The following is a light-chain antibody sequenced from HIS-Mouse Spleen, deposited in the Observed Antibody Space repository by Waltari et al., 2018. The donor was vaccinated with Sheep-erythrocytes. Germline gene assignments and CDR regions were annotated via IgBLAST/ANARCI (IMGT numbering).Light chain of an antibody. CDR1: SSDVGSYNL. J-gene: IGLJ3*02. CDR2: EGS. CDR3: CSYAGSSTWV. V-gene: IGLV2-23*01. Sequence: QSALTQPASVSGSPGQSITLSCTGTSSDVGSYNLVSWYQQHPGKAPKLMIYEGSKRPSGVSNHFSGSKSGNTASLTISGLQAEDEADYYCCSYAGSSTWVFGGGTKLTVL.